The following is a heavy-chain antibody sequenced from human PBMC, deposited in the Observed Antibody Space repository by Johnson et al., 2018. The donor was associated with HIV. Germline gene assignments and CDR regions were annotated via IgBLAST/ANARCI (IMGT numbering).Heavy chain of an antibody. CDR3: AKLRSGSYAVDAFDI. J-gene: IGHJ3*02. Sequence: VQLVESGGGLIQPGGSLRLSCAASGFTVSSNYMTWVRQAPGKGLEWVSVFYSGGGTYYADSVKGRFTISRDNSKNTLYLQMNSLRAEDTAVYYCAKLRSGSYAVDAFDIWGQGTMVTVSS. CDR1: GFTVSSNY. CDR2: FYSGGGT. V-gene: IGHV3-66*03. D-gene: IGHD1-26*01.